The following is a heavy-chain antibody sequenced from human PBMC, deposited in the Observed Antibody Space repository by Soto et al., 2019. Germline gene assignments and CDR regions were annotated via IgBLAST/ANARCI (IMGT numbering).Heavy chain of an antibody. V-gene: IGHV4-34*01. Sequence: PSETLPLTCAVYGGSFSGYYWSWIRQPPGKGLEWIGEINHSASTNYNPSLKSRVTISVDTSKNQFSLKLSSVTAADTAVYYCERGFLYSTSSWYFWVKSRTFDPWGQGTRVTVSS. CDR1: GGSFSGYY. J-gene: IGHJ5*02. CDR3: ERGFLYSTSSWYFWVKSRTFDP. CDR2: INHSAST. D-gene: IGHD6-13*01.